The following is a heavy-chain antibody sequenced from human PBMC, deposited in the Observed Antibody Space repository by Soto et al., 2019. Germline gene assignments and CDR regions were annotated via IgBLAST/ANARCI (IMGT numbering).Heavy chain of an antibody. Sequence: QVQLVESGGGVVQPGRSLRLSCAASGFTFSSYAMHWVRQAPGKGLEWVAVISYDGSNKYYADSVKGRFTISRDNSKNTLYLQMNSLRAEDTAVSYCARDLTLWYAYGMDVWGQGTTVTVSS. D-gene: IGHD3-10*01. V-gene: IGHV3-30-3*01. CDR1: GFTFSSYA. CDR3: ARDLTLWYAYGMDV. J-gene: IGHJ6*02. CDR2: ISYDGSNK.